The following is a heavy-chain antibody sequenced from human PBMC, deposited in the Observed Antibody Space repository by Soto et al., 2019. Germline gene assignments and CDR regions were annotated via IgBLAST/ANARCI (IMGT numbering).Heavy chain of an antibody. CDR3: ASPDKDRYNSNFDY. D-gene: IGHD5-12*01. Sequence: SVKVSCKASGDTFSSXALSWVRQAPGQGLEWMGGIIPIFGTANYAQKFQGRVTITADESTSTAYMELSSLRSEDTAVYYCASPDKDRYNSNFDYWGQGTLVTVSS. V-gene: IGHV1-69*13. CDR2: IIPIFGTA. J-gene: IGHJ4*02. CDR1: GDTFSSXA.